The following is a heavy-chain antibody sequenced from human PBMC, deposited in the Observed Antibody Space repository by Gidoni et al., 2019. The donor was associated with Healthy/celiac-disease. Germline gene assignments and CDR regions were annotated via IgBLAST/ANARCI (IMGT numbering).Heavy chain of an antibody. CDR1: GGSISSYY. Sequence: QLQLQESGPGLVKPSETLSLTCTVSGGSISSYYWSWIRQPPGKGLEWIGYIYYSGSTNYNPSLKSRVTISVDTSKNQFSLKLSSVTAADTAVYYCAFIAAAGTLDYWGQGTLVTVSS. V-gene: IGHV4-59*01. CDR3: AFIAAAGTLDY. D-gene: IGHD6-13*01. CDR2: IYYSGST. J-gene: IGHJ4*02.